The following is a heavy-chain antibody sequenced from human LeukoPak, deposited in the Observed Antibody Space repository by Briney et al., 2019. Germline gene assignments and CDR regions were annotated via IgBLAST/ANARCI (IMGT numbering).Heavy chain of an antibody. V-gene: IGHV3-30*04. CDR2: MSKDGGDK. CDR3: ARDDLSVSGSYPYYFDH. Sequence: GGSLRLSCAASGFTVSNFAMHWVRQVPDKGLGWLAVMSKDGGDKHYADSVTGRFTISRDSSKNTLYLQMNSLRGEDTAVYYCARDDLSVSGSYPYYFDHWGQGTLVTVSS. J-gene: IGHJ4*02. D-gene: IGHD3-16*02. CDR1: GFTVSNFA.